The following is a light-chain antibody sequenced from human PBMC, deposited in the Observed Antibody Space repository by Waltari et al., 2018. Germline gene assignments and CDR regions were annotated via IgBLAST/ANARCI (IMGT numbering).Light chain of an antibody. CDR3: QHFNGFPWT. V-gene: IGKV1-5*03. CDR1: QSVSPW. J-gene: IGKJ1*01. Sequence: DIQMTLSPSTLSASVGDRVTITCRASQSVSPWLAWYQQKPGKAPRLLIYTVSDLQSGVPSRFSGSGSGSGTEFTLTIASLQPDDFAIYYCQHFNGFPWTFGQGTKVEIK. CDR2: TVS.